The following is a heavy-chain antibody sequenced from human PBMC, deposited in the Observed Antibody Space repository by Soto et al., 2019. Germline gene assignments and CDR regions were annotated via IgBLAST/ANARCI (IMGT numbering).Heavy chain of an antibody. CDR1: GFTFSSYG. Sequence: SCAASGFTFSSYGMHWVRQAPGKGLEWVAVISYDGSNKYYADSVKGRFTISRDNSKNTLYLQMNSLRAEDTAVYYCAKALRFLEWTTYYYFDYWGQGTLVTVSS. D-gene: IGHD3-3*01. J-gene: IGHJ4*02. V-gene: IGHV3-30*18. CDR2: ISYDGSNK. CDR3: AKALRFLEWTTYYYFDY.